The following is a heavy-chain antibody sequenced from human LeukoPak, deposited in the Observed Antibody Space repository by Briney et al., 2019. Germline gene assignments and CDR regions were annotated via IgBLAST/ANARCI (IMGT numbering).Heavy chain of an antibody. D-gene: IGHD1-26*01. J-gene: IGHJ4*02. CDR2: IIPIFGTA. Sequence: ASVKVSCKASGGTFSSYAISWVRQAPGQGLEWMGGIIPIFGTANYAQKFQGRVTITADESTSTAYMELSSLRSEDTAVYYCARDRYGVRSGSYDYWGQGTLVTASS. V-gene: IGHV1-69*13. CDR3: ARDRYGVRSGSYDY. CDR1: GGTFSSYA.